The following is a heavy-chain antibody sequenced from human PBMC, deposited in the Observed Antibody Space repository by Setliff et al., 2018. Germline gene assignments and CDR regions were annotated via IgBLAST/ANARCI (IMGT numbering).Heavy chain of an antibody. Sequence: AASVKVSCKASGYTFISYGISWVRRAPGQGLERIGWISPYNGDTKLAQKLHGRVTMTTDTSTSTGYMELRSLISDDTAVYYCARSPPNRGVGQGHYMDVWGKGTTVT. CDR3: ARSPPNRGVGQGHYMDV. CDR1: GYTFISYG. V-gene: IGHV1-18*01. D-gene: IGHD3-10*01. J-gene: IGHJ6*03. CDR2: ISPYNGDT.